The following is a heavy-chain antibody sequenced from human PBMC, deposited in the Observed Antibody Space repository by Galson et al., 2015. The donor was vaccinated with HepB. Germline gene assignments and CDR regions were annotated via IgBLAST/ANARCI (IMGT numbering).Heavy chain of an antibody. J-gene: IGHJ5*02. D-gene: IGHD3-22*01. CDR1: GLTVSTNY. CDR3: ARENYDSRGYYYGWFDP. CDR2: IFTGGST. V-gene: IGHV3-66*01. Sequence: SLGLSCAASGLTVSTNYITWVRQAPGKGLEWVSVIFTGGSTHYADSVKGRFTISRDNSKNPVYLQMNSLRAEDTAVYYCARENYDSRGYYYGWFDPWGQGALVTVSS.